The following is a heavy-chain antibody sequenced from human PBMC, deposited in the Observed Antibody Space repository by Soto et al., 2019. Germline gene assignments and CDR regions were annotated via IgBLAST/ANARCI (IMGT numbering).Heavy chain of an antibody. CDR3: ARHSGGSSSSWGYYYYYYMDV. Sequence: PSETLSLTCAVSGGSFSGYYWSWIRQPPGKGLEWIGEINYSGSTNYNPSLKSRVTISVDTSKNQFSLKLSSVTAADTAVYYCARHSGGSSSSWGYYYYYYMDVWGKGTTVTVSS. CDR1: GGSFSGYY. V-gene: IGHV4-59*08. J-gene: IGHJ6*03. D-gene: IGHD6-6*01. CDR2: INYSGST.